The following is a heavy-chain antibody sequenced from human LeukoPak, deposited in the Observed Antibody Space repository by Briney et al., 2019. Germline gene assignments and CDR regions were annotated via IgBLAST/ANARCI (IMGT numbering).Heavy chain of an antibody. D-gene: IGHD5-18*01. V-gene: IGHV1-2*02. CDR1: GYTFTGYY. CDR3: ARTDTAMVTVGY. Sequence: GASVTVSCKASGYTFTGYYMHWVRQAPGQGLEWMGWINPNTGGTNYAQKFQGRVTMTRDTSITTAYMELSSLRSDDTAVYYCARTDTAMVTVGYWGQGTLVTVSS. CDR2: INPNTGGT. J-gene: IGHJ4*02.